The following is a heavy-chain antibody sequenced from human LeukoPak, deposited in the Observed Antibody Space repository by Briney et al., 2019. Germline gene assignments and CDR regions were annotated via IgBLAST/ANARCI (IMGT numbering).Heavy chain of an antibody. CDR2: INPNSGGT. Sequence: ASVKVSCKASGYTFTGYYMHWVRQAPGQGLEWMGWINPNSGGTSYAQKFQGRVTMTRDTSISTAYMELSRLRSDDTAVYYCARGRPYYYDSSGYYYFDYWGQGTLVTVSS. V-gene: IGHV1-2*02. CDR3: ARGRPYYYDSSGYYYFDY. D-gene: IGHD3-22*01. J-gene: IGHJ4*02. CDR1: GYTFTGYY.